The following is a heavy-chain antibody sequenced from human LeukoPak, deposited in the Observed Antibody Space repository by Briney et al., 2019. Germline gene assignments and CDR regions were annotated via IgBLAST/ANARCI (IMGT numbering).Heavy chain of an antibody. CDR1: GGSFSGYY. CDR2: IYYSGST. Sequence: SETLSLTCAVYGGSFSGYYWSWIRQPPGKGLEWIGYIYYSGSTNYNPSLKSRVTISVDTSKNQFSLKLSSVTAADTAVYYCARVERGSSSWYWDYWGQGTLVTVSS. J-gene: IGHJ4*02. CDR3: ARVERGSSSWYWDY. D-gene: IGHD6-13*01. V-gene: IGHV4-59*01.